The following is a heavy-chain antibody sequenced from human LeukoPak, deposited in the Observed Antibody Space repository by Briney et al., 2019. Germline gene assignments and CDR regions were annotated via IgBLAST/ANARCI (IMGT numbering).Heavy chain of an antibody. Sequence: GRSLRLSCAASGFTFSSYAMHWVRQAPGKGLEWVAVISYDGSNKYYADSVKGRFTISRDNSKNTLYLQMNSLRAEDTAVYYCANLNWNDGENYFDYWGQGTLVTVSS. J-gene: IGHJ4*02. CDR1: GFTFSSYA. V-gene: IGHV3-30*01. CDR3: ANLNWNDGENYFDY. CDR2: ISYDGSNK. D-gene: IGHD1-1*01.